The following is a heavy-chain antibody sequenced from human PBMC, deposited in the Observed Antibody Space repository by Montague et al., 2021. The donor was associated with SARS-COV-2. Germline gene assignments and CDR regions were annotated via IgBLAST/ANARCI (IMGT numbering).Heavy chain of an antibody. V-gene: IGHV1-18*01. D-gene: IGHD5-18*01. CDR3: AAVDTAMVPVNWFDP. CDR2: ISAYNGNT. Sequence: SVKVSCKASGYTFTSYGISWVRQAPGQGLEWMGWISAYNGNTNYAQKLQGRVTMTTDISTSTAYMELRSLRSDDTAVYYCAAVDTAMVPVNWFDPWGQGTLVTVSS. J-gene: IGHJ5*02. CDR1: GYTFTSYG.